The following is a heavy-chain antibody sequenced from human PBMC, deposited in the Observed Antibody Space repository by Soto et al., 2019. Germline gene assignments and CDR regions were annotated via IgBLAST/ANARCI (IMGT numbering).Heavy chain of an antibody. V-gene: IGHV3-43D*04. CDR3: AKDRGYCSSTSCYRRTRGYYYYYYGMDV. CDR2: ISCYGGST. CDR1: GFTFDDYA. J-gene: IGHJ6*02. Sequence: PWGSLRLSCSASGFTFDDYAMHLVLQAPGKGLDWVSLISCYGGSTYYADSVKGRFTISRDNSKNSLYLQMNSLRAEDTALYYCAKDRGYCSSTSCYRRTRGYYYYYYGMDVWGQGTTVTVSS. D-gene: IGHD2-2*01.